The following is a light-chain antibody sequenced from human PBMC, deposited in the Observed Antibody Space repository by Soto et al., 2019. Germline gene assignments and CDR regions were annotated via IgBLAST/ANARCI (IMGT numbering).Light chain of an antibody. CDR1: QSIFSS. Sequence: MHMTQSASSLSATVLYRVTITCLACQSIFSSLNWYQQRPGKAPTLLIHGASSLQSGVPPRYSGSGYGTDFTLTISSLQPEDFATYYCQQANSFPIPFGQGTRLEIK. CDR3: QQANSFPIP. V-gene: IGKV1-39*01. J-gene: IGKJ5*01. CDR2: GAS.